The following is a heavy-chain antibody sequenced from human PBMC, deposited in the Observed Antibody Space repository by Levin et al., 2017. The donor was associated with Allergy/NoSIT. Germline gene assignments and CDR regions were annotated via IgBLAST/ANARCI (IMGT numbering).Heavy chain of an antibody. D-gene: IGHD5-18*01. CDR3: ARGARRGYNYGYVPADFDF. CDR2: IYHSGST. CDR1: GGSTTSGSYY. Sequence: PSETLSLTCTVSGGSTTSGSYYWNWIRHLPGKGLEWVGYIYHSGSTYYNPSLKTRLTISLDTSENQFSLRLNSVTAADTAVYYCARGARRGYNYGYVPADFDFWGQGILVTVSS. J-gene: IGHJ4*02. V-gene: IGHV4-31*03.